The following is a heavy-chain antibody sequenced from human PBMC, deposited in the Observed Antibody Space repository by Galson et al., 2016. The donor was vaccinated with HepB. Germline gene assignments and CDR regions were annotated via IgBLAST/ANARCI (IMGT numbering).Heavy chain of an antibody. V-gene: IGHV3-15*01. CDR3: TLVLKGAPGY. CDR2: IKSKTDCGTT. CDR1: GFTFSNAW. J-gene: IGHJ4*02. Sequence: SLRLSCAASGFTFSNAWMSWVRQAPGKGLEWVGRIKSKTDCGTTDYAAPVKGRFTISRDDSKTTLYLQMNSLKTEDTAVYYCTLVLKGAPGYWGQGTLVTVSS. D-gene: IGHD1-26*01.